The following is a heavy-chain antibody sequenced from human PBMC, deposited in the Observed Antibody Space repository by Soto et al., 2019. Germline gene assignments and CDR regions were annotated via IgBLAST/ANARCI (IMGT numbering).Heavy chain of an antibody. CDR3: GKDVGDYVPYYYGVDV. CDR1: GFTFKTHA. CDR2: IAYDGNAK. J-gene: IGHJ6*02. V-gene: IGHV3-30*18. Sequence: QVQLVESGGGVVQPGTSLRLSCAASGFTFKTHAMHWVRQAPGKGLEWMAVIAYDGNAKFYADSVKGRLTNSRDNSKNALYLQINTLRNEDTAVYYCGKDVGDYVPYYYGVDVWCQGTTVTVSS. D-gene: IGHD1-26*01.